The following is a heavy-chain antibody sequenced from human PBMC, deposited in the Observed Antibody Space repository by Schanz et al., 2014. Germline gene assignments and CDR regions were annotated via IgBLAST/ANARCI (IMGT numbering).Heavy chain of an antibody. J-gene: IGHJ5*02. CDR2: VYFSGTT. V-gene: IGHV4-39*01. Sequence: QLQLQESGPGLVKPSETLSLTCTVSGGSISSGESYWGWIRQSPEEGLQYIGSVYFSGTTAYSPSLTGRVTISVDPSKNQFSLMLTSVTAADTAVYFCARHGGYYDVLNSFDIWGQGTLVTVSS. CDR3: ARHGGYYDVLNSFDI. CDR1: GGSISSGESY. D-gene: IGHD3-16*01.